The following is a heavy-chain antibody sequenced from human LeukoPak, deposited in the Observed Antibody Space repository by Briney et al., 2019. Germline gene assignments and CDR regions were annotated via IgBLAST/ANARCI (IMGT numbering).Heavy chain of an antibody. CDR3: ARVMDSSGYYNGGSDY. V-gene: IGHV3-48*03. Sequence: SGGSLRLSCAASGFTFSSYEMNWVRQAPGKGQEWVSYISSSGSTIYYADSVKGRFTISRDNAKNSLYLQMNSLRAEDTAVYYCARVMDSSGYYNGGSDYWGQGTLVTVSS. D-gene: IGHD3-22*01. J-gene: IGHJ4*02. CDR2: ISSSGSTI. CDR1: GFTFSSYE.